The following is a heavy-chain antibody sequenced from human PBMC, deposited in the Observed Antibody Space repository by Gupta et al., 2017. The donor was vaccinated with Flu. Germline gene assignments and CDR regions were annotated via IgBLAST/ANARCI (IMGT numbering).Heavy chain of an antibody. CDR2: INPNSGST. Sequence: VQLVQSGAVVKKSGASVKVSCKSSGYTFTGYYMLWVRQAPGQGLEWMGWINPNSGSTNYAQKFQGRVTMTRDTSISTAYMELSRLRSDDTAVYYCARVRTTYYYDSSGYPDYWGQGTLVTVSS. D-gene: IGHD3-22*01. J-gene: IGHJ4*02. CDR3: ARVRTTYYYDSSGYPDY. V-gene: IGHV1-2*02. CDR1: GYTFTGYY.